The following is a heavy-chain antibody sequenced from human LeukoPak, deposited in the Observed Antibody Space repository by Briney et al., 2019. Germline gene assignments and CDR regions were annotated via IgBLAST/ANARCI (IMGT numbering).Heavy chain of an antibody. V-gene: IGHV3-23*01. CDR1: GFTFSSYA. J-gene: IGHJ4*02. Sequence: GGSLRLSCAASGFTFSSYAMSGVREAPGKGLECGSSIISSGGSTYYADSVRGRFTISRDNSKNTLYLQMNSLKTEETALYYCARQMATILDGILDYWGQGTLVTVSS. D-gene: IGHD5-24*01. CDR2: IISSGGST. CDR3: ARQMATILDGILDY.